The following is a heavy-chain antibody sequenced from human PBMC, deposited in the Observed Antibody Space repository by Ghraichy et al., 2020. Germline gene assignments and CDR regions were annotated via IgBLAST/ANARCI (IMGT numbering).Heavy chain of an antibody. Sequence: GGSLRLSCAASGFTFSSYGMHWVRQAPGKGLEWVAVTSYDGSEKYYADSVKGRFTISRDKSKNTVYLEMNSLRAEDTAVYYCAKERSGSQFDYWGQGTLVTVSS. V-gene: IGHV3-30*18. D-gene: IGHD1-26*01. J-gene: IGHJ4*02. CDR1: GFTFSSYG. CDR2: TSYDGSEK. CDR3: AKERSGSQFDY.